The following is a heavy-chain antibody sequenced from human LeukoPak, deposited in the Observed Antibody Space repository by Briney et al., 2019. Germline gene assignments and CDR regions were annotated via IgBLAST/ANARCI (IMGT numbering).Heavy chain of an antibody. J-gene: IGHJ4*02. V-gene: IGHV1-69*05. D-gene: IGHD3-3*01. CDR1: GCTFSSYA. CDR3: ARDDTVFGVVIAPYDY. Sequence: SSEKVSCKASGCTFSSYAISWVRQAPGQGLEWMGRIIPIFGTANYAQKFQGRVTIITDESTSTAYMELSSLISEDTAVYYCARDDTVFGVVIAPYDYCGQGTLVTVSS. CDR2: IIPIFGTA.